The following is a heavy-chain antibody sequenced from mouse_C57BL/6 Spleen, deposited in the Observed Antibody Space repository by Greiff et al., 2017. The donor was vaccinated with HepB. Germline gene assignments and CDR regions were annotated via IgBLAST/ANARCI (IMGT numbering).Heavy chain of an antibody. D-gene: IGHD1-1*01. CDR1: GYTFTDHT. Sequence: VQRVESDAELVKPGASVKISCKVSGYTFTDHTIHWMKQRPEQGLEWIGYIYPRDGSTKYNEKFKGKATLTADKSSSTAYMQLNSLTSEDSAVYFYARSKGSSSYYFDYWGQGTTLTVSS. CDR3: ARSKGSSSYYFDY. J-gene: IGHJ2*01. CDR2: IYPRDGST. V-gene: IGHV1-78*01.